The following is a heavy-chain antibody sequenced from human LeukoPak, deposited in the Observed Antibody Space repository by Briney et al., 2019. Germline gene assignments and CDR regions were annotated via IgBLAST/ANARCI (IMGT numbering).Heavy chain of an antibody. V-gene: IGHV1-18*01. D-gene: IGHD3-9*01. CDR2: ISAYNGNT. J-gene: IGHJ6*02. Sequence: VASVKVSCKASGYTFTSYGISWVRQAPGQGLEWMGWISAYNGNTNYAQKLQGRVTMTTDTSTSTAYMELRSLRSDDTAVYYCARGFYDILTGRMDVWGQGTTVTVSS. CDR3: ARGFYDILTGRMDV. CDR1: GYTFTSYG.